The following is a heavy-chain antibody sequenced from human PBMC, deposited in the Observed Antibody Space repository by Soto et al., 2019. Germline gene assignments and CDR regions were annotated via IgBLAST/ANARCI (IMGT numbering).Heavy chain of an antibody. Sequence: GSLRLSCAASGFTFSSYGMHWVRQAPGKGLEWVAVISYDGSNKYYADSVKGRFTISRDNSKNTLYLQMNSLRAEDTAVYYCAKASSSGWENYYGMDVWGLGTTVTFSS. CDR3: AKASSSGWENYYGMDV. CDR2: ISYDGSNK. CDR1: GFTFSSYG. D-gene: IGHD6-19*01. J-gene: IGHJ6*02. V-gene: IGHV3-30*18.